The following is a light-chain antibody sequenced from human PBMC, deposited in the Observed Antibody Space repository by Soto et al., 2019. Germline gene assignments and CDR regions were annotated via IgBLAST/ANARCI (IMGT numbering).Light chain of an antibody. CDR2: ATS. CDR1: QSVSSGY. CDR3: QQYGRSPPIT. V-gene: IGKV3-20*01. Sequence: EIVLTQSPGALSLSPGERATLSCRASQSVSSGYFAWYQQKPGQAPRLLIFATSRRATGIPDRFSGGGSGTDFTLTISKLEPEDVALYYCQQYGRSPPITFGQGTRLEIK. J-gene: IGKJ5*01.